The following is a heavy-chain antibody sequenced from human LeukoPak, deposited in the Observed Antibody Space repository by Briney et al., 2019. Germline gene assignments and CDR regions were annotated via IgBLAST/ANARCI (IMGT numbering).Heavy chain of an antibody. CDR1: GGSISSGGYS. CDR2: IYYSRST. CDR3: ASETDRGAFDI. V-gene: IGHV4-30-4*07. D-gene: IGHD3-22*01. Sequence: SETLSLTCAVSGGSISSGGYSWSWIRQPPGKGLEWIGYIYYSRSTYYNPSLKSRVTISVDTSKNQFSLKLSSVTAADTAVYYCASETDRGAFDIWGQGTMVTVSS. J-gene: IGHJ3*02.